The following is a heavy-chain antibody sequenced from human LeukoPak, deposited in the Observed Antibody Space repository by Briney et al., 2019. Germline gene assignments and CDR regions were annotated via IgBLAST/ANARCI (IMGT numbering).Heavy chain of an antibody. CDR3: ARDRSSSYTRDWFDP. CDR1: GGSINGYY. CDR2: IYNSESI. D-gene: IGHD6-13*01. J-gene: IGHJ5*02. Sequence: SETLSLTCTVSGGSINGYYWSWIRQPAGKGLESIGRIYNSESINYNPSLKSRVTMSIDTSKNQSSLKLKSVTAADTAVYYCARDRSSSYTRDWFDPWGQGALVTVSS. V-gene: IGHV4-4*07.